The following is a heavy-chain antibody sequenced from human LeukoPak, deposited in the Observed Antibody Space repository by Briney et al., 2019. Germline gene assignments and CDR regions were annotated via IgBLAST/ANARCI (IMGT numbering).Heavy chain of an antibody. CDR2: INHSGST. V-gene: IGHV4-34*01. CDR3: ARDATHFDY. Sequence: SETLSHTCAVYGGSFSGYYWSWIRQPPGKGLEWIGEINHSGSTNYNPSLKSRVTISVDTSKNQFSLKLSSVTAADTAVYYCARDATHFDYWGQGTLVTVSS. CDR1: GGSFSGYY. J-gene: IGHJ4*02.